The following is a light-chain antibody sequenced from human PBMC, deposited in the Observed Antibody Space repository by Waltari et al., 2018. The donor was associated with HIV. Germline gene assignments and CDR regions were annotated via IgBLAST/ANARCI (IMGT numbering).Light chain of an antibody. CDR2: WAS. V-gene: IGKV4-1*01. CDR3: QQYYSSPPT. CDR1: QSVLYSSNNKNH. J-gene: IGKJ1*01. Sequence: DIVMTQSPDSLAVSLGERATINCKSSQSVLYSSNNKNHIGWYQQKPGQPPRLLIYWASTRQSGVPVRFSGSGSGTDFTLTISSLQAEDVAAYYCQQYYSSPPTFGQGTKVEIK.